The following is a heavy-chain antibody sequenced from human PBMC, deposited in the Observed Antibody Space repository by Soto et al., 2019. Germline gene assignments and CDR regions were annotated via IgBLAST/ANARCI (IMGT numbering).Heavy chain of an antibody. Sequence: ASVKVSCKASGYTFTSYGISWVRQAPGQGLEWMGWISAYNGNTNYAQKLQGRVTMTTDTSTSTAYMELRSLRSDDTAVYYCARGVLRFLEWGLYYYYYMEVWGKGTTVTVSS. D-gene: IGHD3-3*01. CDR1: GYTFTSYG. V-gene: IGHV1-18*01. J-gene: IGHJ6*03. CDR3: ARGVLRFLEWGLYYYYYMEV. CDR2: ISAYNGNT.